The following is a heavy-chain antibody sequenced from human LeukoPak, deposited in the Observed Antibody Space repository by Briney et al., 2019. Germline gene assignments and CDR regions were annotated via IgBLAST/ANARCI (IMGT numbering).Heavy chain of an antibody. CDR2: ISSSGSTI. V-gene: IGHV3-48*04. CDR1: GFTFSSYA. Sequence: PGGSLRLSCAASGFTFSSYAMSWVRQAPGKGLECISYISSSGSTIHDADSVKGRFTISRDNAKDSLYLQMNSLRAEDTALYYCARGSQWELVRYAFDIWGQGTMVTVSS. CDR3: ARGSQWELVRYAFDI. J-gene: IGHJ3*02. D-gene: IGHD1-26*01.